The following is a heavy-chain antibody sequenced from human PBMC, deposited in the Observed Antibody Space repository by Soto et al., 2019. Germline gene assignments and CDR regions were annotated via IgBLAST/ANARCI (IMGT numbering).Heavy chain of an antibody. J-gene: IGHJ1*01. CDR1: GGSISSSNW. CDR3: ASPPPLTVQIIEAGFFQH. CDR2: IYHSGST. Sequence: SETLSLTCAVSGGSISSSNWWSWVRQPPGKGLEWIGEIYHSGSTNYNPSLKSRVTISVDKSKNQFSLKLSSVTAADTAVYYCASPPPLTVQIIEAGFFQHWGPGTLVTVS. V-gene: IGHV4-4*02. D-gene: IGHD2-15*01.